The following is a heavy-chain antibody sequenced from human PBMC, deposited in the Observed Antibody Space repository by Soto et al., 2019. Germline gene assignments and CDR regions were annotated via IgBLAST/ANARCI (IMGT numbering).Heavy chain of an antibody. CDR1: VGSIGSGGFY. Sequence: ASETLSLTCSVSVGSIGSGGFYWTWTRQHPGQGLERIGFTYDIGSTYYNASLKSRVTISGDTSENQFSLKLSSLTAPESAVYSCARGPRQLGGNSYYGMGVWGQGTTVTVSS. D-gene: IGHD1-1*01. V-gene: IGHV4-31*03. J-gene: IGHJ6*01. CDR2: TYDIGST. CDR3: ARGPRQLGGNSYYGMGV.